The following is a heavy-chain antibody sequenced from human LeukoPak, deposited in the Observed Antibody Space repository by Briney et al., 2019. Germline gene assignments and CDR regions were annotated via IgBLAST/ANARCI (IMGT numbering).Heavy chain of an antibody. CDR1: GYTFTSYA. V-gene: IGHV1-3*01. CDR2: INAGNGNT. CDR3: ARERRYCSSTSCYTDSDYYYYMDV. Sequence: ASVKVSCKASGYTFTSYAMHWVRQAPGQRLEWMGWINAGNGNTKYSQKFQGRVTITRDTSASTAYMELRSLRSDDTAVYYCARERRYCSSTSCYTDSDYYYYMDVWGKGTTVTVSS. D-gene: IGHD2-2*02. J-gene: IGHJ6*03.